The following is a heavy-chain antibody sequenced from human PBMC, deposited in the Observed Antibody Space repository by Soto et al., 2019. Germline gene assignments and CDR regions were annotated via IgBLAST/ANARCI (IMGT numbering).Heavy chain of an antibody. CDR1: CGSINSYF. Sequence: PSETLSLTCTVSCGSINSYFWSWIRQSPGEGLEWIGHIYYSGSTSYSPSLKSRVSISVDTSKNQFSLEVHSVTAADTAVYYCARAGTNMVQFDYWGQGTLVTVSS. V-gene: IGHV4-59*01. D-gene: IGHD3-10*01. J-gene: IGHJ4*02. CDR2: IYYSGST. CDR3: ARAGTNMVQFDY.